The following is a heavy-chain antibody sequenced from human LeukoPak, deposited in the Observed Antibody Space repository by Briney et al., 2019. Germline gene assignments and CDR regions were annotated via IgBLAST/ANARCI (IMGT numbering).Heavy chain of an antibody. D-gene: IGHD4-11*01. CDR3: ARDAFSKSDY. CDR2: IKQGGSDK. V-gene: IGHV3-7*01. CDR1: GFTFSTSW. J-gene: IGHJ4*02. Sequence: GGSLRLSCVASGFTFSTSWMSWVRQAPGKGLEWVANIKQGGSDKYYVGSVKGRFTISRDDGKNSLYLQMNSLRVEDTAVYYCARDAFSKSDYWGQGTLVTASS.